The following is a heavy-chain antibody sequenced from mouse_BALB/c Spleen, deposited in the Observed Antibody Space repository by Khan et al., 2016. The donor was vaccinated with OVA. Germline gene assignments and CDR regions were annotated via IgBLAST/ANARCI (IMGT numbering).Heavy chain of an antibody. CDR3: GRDGADHRNDGGFAY. CDR1: GYTFTSYT. J-gene: IGHJ3*01. D-gene: IGHD2-14*01. V-gene: IGHV1-4*01. CDR2: INPSNGYT. Sequence: QVQLKESGAELARPGASVKMSCKASGYTFTSYTIHWIKLRPGQGLEWIGFINPSNGYTNYNQKFKDKATLTADKSSTTVYMQLSSLTSDDSAVYNCGRDGADHRNDGGFAYGGQGKRVTV.